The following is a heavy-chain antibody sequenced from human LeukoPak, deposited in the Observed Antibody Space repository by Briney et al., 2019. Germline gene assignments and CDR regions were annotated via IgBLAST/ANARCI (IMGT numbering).Heavy chain of an antibody. D-gene: IGHD2-15*01. CDR2: ISDGGGTT. V-gene: IGHV3-23*01. CDR1: GFTFSSCA. CDR3: AKVVGGIFDN. Sequence: PGGSLRLSCAASGFTFSSCAMSWVRQAPGKGLEWVSGISDGGGTTNYADAVKGRFTISRDKSKNTLYLQMDSLRAEDTAVYYCAKVVGGIFDNWGQGTLVTVSS. J-gene: IGHJ4*02.